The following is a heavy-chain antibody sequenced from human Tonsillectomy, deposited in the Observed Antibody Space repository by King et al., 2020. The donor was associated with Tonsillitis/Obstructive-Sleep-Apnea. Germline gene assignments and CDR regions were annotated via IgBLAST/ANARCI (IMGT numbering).Heavy chain of an antibody. CDR1: GYSFNTYW. CDR2: IDPSDSYI. J-gene: IGHJ6*02. CDR3: AKTGDYVWGTYRPTGYYGLDV. D-gene: IGHD3-16*02. V-gene: IGHV5-10-1*03. Sequence: VQLVESGAEVKKPGESLRISCTGSGYSFNTYWINWVRQMSGKGLEWMGRIDPSDSYINYSPSFQGHVIISVDKSISTAYLQWNSLKASDTAMYYCAKTGDYVWGTYRPTGYYGLDVWGQGTTVTVSS.